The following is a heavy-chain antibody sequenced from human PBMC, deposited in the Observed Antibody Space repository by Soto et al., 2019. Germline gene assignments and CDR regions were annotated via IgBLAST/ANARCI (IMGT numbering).Heavy chain of an antibody. V-gene: IGHV4-59*08. CDR3: ASWVDGSGSYTH. CDR1: GGSSISYY. CDR2: IYYSGST. J-gene: IGHJ4*02. D-gene: IGHD3-10*01. Sequence: LETLSLTCTVSGGSSISYYWSWIRQPPGKGLEWIGYIYYSGSTNYNPSLKGRVTISVDTSKNQFSLKLSSVTAADTAVYYCASWVDGSGSYTHWGQGTLVTVSS.